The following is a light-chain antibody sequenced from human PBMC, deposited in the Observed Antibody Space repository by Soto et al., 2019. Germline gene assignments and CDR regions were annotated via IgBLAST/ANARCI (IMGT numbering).Light chain of an antibody. CDR3: EQLNTYPIT. CDR2: AAT. Sequence: DIQLTQTPCFLSASVGDRVTITCRASQGISSYLAWYQQKSGKAPQLLIYAATTLQSGVPSRFSGSGSGTEFTLTISSLQPEDFATYYCEQLNTYPITFGLGTRLEIK. V-gene: IGKV1-9*01. CDR1: QGISSY. J-gene: IGKJ5*01.